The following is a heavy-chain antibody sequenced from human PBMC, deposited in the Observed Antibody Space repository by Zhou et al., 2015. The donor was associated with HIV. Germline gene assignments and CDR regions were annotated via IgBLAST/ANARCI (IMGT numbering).Heavy chain of an antibody. CDR2: IIPIFGTA. Sequence: QVQLVQSGAEVKKPGSSVKVSCKASGGTFSSYAISWVRQAPGQGLEWMGGIIPIFGTANYAQKFQGRVTITADESTSTAYMELSSLRSEDTAVYYCATTLDYYGSGSLRWWFDPWGQGTLVTVSS. V-gene: IGHV1-69*01. CDR3: ATTLDYYGSGSLRWWFDP. CDR1: GGTFSSYA. D-gene: IGHD3-10*01. J-gene: IGHJ5*02.